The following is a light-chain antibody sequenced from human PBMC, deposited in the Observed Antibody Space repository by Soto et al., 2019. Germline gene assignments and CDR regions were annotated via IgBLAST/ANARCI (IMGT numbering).Light chain of an antibody. Sequence: DIQMTQSPSSLSASVGDRVTITCRASQSIRYYLNWYQQKPGKAPKLLIYSAFSLLSGVPSRFSGSGSGTDFTLTISSLQPEDFATYYCQQSYNSRAFGQGTKVDIK. V-gene: IGKV1-39*01. CDR1: QSIRYY. J-gene: IGKJ2*01. CDR2: SAF. CDR3: QQSYNSRA.